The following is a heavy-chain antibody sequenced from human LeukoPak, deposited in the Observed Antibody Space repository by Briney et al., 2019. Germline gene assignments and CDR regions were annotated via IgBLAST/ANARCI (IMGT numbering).Heavy chain of an antibody. V-gene: IGHV3-64*02. CDR1: GFTFSNHA. J-gene: IGHJ1*01. CDR3: ARGLSGAPDY. Sequence: GSLRLSCVGSGFTFSNHALHWVRQFPGKRLEYVSAISNNGRSTHYTDSVKGRFTVSRDNSKETVYFQLGSLRPEDTALYYCARGLSGAPDYWGRGTLVTVSS. CDR2: ISNNGRST. D-gene: IGHD3-10*01.